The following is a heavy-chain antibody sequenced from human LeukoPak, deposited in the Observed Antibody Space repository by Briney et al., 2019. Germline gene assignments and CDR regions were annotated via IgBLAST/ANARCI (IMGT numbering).Heavy chain of an antibody. J-gene: IGHJ6*03. CDR1: GFTFSNYG. CDR3: AKDPYTYCSSTSCSYYMDV. Sequence: GGSLRLSCAASGFTFSNYGMHWVRQAPGKGLEWVAVVSSDGSIDYYADSLRGRFTVSRDNSKNTLYLQMNSLRAEDTAVYYCAKDPYTYCSSTSCSYYMDVWGKGTTVTISS. V-gene: IGHV3-30*18. CDR2: VSSDGSID. D-gene: IGHD2-2*01.